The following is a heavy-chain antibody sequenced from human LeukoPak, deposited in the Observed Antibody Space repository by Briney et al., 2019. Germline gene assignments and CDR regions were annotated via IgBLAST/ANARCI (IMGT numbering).Heavy chain of an antibody. V-gene: IGHV6-1*01. Sequence: SRTLSLTCAISGDSVSTNSAAWNWIRQSPSRGLEWLGRTYYRSKWSHDYAPSVQSRITINPDTSKNQFSLHLNSVTPEDTAVYYCARGNRDFDSWGQGTLVTVSS. CDR2: TYYRSKWSH. D-gene: IGHD2-21*02. CDR1: GDSVSTNSAA. CDR3: ARGNRDFDS. J-gene: IGHJ5*01.